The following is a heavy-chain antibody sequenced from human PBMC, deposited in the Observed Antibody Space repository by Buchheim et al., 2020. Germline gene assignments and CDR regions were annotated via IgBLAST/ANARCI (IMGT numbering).Heavy chain of an antibody. CDR2: VHYSGTT. J-gene: IGHJ4*02. CDR3: VSHGGQSYGPYFDY. V-gene: IGHV4-39*02. CDR1: GDSITSSNSY. Sequence: QLQLLESGPGLVKPSETLSLPCTVSGDSITSSNSYWGWIRQPPEKGLEWIGSVHYSGTTYYNPSLKSRVTLSVATSKNHFTLDLISKAAADMAAYYFVSHGGQSYGPYFDYWGRRIL. D-gene: IGHD3-10*01.